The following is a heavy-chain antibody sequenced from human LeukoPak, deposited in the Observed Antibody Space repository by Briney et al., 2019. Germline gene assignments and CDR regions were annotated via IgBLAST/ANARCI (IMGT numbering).Heavy chain of an antibody. CDR1: GYTFTSYG. CDR3: ARDLGRYYYYYMDV. J-gene: IGHJ6*03. CDR2: ISAYNGNT. V-gene: IGHV1-18*01. Sequence: GASVKVSCKASGYTFTSYGISWVRQAPGQGLEWMGWISAYNGNTNYAQKLQGRVTMTTDTSTSTAYMELRSLRSDDTAVYYCARDLGRYYYYYMDVWSKGTTVTVSS.